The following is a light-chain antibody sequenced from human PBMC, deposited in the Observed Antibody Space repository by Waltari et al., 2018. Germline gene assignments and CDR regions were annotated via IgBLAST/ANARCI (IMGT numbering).Light chain of an antibody. Sequence: EIVMTQSPGTLSLSPGDRATLSYRASQSLGRYLAWYQQKPGQAPRLLIYGASSRATGIPDRFSGSGSGTDFSLTISRLEPEDFAVYYCQNHERLPAVFGQGSKVEIK. CDR2: GAS. CDR1: QSLGRY. J-gene: IGKJ1*01. V-gene: IGKV3-20*01. CDR3: QNHERLPAV.